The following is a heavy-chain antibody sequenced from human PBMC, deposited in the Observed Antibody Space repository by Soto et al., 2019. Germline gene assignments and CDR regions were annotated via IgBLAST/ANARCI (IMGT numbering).Heavy chain of an antibody. V-gene: IGHV3-30*18. CDR1: GFTFSSYG. CDR2: ISYDGSNK. Sequence: GGSLRLSCAASGFTFSSYGMHWVRQAPGKGLEWVAVISYDGSNKYYADSVKGRFTISRDNSKNTLYLQMNSLRAEDTAVYYCAKQGQYYYDSSYFDYWGQGTLVTVSS. CDR3: AKQGQYYYDSSYFDY. J-gene: IGHJ4*02. D-gene: IGHD3-22*01.